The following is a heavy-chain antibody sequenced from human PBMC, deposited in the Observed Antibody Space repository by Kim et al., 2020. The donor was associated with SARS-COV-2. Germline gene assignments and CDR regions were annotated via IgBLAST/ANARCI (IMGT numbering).Heavy chain of an antibody. V-gene: IGHV3-23*01. J-gene: IGHJ4*02. Sequence: GGSLRLSCAASGFTVSHSAMSWVRQVPGKGLEWVSAISSGDGTYYTDSVKGRFTISRDNSENTVDLQMDSLRVQDTAVYYCAKLRQSCSGGSCYEDSFEYSGQGTLVTVSS. D-gene: IGHD2-15*01. CDR2: ISSGDGT. CDR3: AKLRQSCSGGSCYEDSFEY. CDR1: GFTVSHSA.